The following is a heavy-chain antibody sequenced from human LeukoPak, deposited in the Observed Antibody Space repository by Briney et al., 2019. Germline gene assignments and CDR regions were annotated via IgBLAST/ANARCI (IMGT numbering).Heavy chain of an antibody. CDR2: ISAYNGNT. J-gene: IGHJ6*02. CDR1: GYTFTSYG. V-gene: IGHV1-18*01. Sequence: EASVKVSCKASGYTFTSYGISWVRQAPGQGPEWMGWISAYNGNTNYAQKLQGRVTMTTDTSTSTAYMELRSLRSDDTAVYYCARTEPDYYYYYGMDVWGQGTTVTVSS. CDR3: ARTEPDYYYYYGMDV.